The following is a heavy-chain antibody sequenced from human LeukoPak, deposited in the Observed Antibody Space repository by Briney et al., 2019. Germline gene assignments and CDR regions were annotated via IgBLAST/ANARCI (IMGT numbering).Heavy chain of an antibody. J-gene: IGHJ4*02. CDR3: AKDVQWYFDY. CDR2: IRYDGGDK. Sequence: GGSLRLSCAASGFTFSNYGMHWVRQAPGKGLEWVTFIRYDGGDKFYADSVKGRFTISRDDSKNTLYLQMNSLRADDTAVYYCAKDVQWYFDYWGQGTLVTVSS. CDR1: GFTFSNYG. V-gene: IGHV3-30*02. D-gene: IGHD6-19*01.